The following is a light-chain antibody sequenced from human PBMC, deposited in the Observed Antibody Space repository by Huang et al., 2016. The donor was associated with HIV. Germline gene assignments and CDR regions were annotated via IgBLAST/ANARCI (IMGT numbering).Light chain of an antibody. CDR2: AAS. J-gene: IGKJ2*01. CDR3: HQSFLSPQT. Sequence: DVELTQSPSSLSASVGDRITITCRASHNIIKYVNWYQQIPGEAPRLLIYAASNLQSGVPSRFTGSGSGTDFALTITGLQPEDFATYYCHQSFLSPQTFGQGTRLE. V-gene: IGKV1-39*01. CDR1: HNIIKY.